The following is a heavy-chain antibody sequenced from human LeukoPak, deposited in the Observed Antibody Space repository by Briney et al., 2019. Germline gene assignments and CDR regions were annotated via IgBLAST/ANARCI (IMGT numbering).Heavy chain of an antibody. D-gene: IGHD2-2*02. Sequence: PSETLSLTCTVSGGSISSSSYYWGWIRQPPGKALEWIGSIYYSGSTYYNPSLKSRVTISVDTSKNQFSLKLSSVTAADTAVYYCERTILGYCSSTSCYNSNWFDPWGQGTLVTVST. J-gene: IGHJ5*02. CDR1: GGSISSSSYY. V-gene: IGHV4-39*01. CDR3: ERTILGYCSSTSCYNSNWFDP. CDR2: IYYSGST.